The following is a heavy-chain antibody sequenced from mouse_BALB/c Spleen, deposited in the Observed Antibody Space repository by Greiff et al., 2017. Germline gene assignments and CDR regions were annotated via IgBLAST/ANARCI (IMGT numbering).Heavy chain of an antibody. J-gene: IGHJ3*01. CDR1: GFSLTSYG. CDR3: ARNCGITTGTGWFAY. Sequence: QVQLKESGPGLVQPSQSLSITCTVSGFSLTSYGVHWVRQSPGKGLEWLGVIWSGGSTDYNAAFISRLSISKDNSKSQVFFKMNSLQANDTAIYYCARNCGITTGTGWFAYWGQGTLVTVSA. V-gene: IGHV2-2*02. D-gene: IGHD1-1*01. CDR2: IWSGGST.